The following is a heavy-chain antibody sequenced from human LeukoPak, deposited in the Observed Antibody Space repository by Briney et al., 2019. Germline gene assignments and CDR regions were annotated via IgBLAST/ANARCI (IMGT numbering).Heavy chain of an antibody. CDR3: ASCWQQADPYYYSDDMDV. Sequence: SETLSLTCTVSGGSFSSGSYYWSRIRQPRGKGLEWIAYVHYSESTIYNPSLKSRVTTSVDTSKNQFSLKLNSVNPADTAVYYFASCWQQADPYYYSDDMDVWGQGTTVTVSS. V-gene: IGHV4-61*01. D-gene: IGHD6-13*01. CDR1: GGSFSSGSYY. J-gene: IGHJ6*02. CDR2: VHYSEST.